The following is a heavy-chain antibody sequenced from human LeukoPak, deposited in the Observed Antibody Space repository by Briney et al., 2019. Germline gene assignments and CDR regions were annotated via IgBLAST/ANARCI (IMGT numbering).Heavy chain of an antibody. Sequence: GGSLRLSCAASGFTFSTYWMHWVRQAPGKGLEWVANIKEDESEKYYADSVKGRFIISRDNAKNALYLQMSSLRAEDTAIYYCARRYFDYWGQGTLVTVSS. CDR3: ARRYFDY. CDR2: IKEDESEK. V-gene: IGHV3-7*03. CDR1: GFTFSTYW. J-gene: IGHJ4*02.